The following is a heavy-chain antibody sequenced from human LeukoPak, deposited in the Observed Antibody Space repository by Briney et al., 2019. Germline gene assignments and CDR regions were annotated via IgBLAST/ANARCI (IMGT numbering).Heavy chain of an antibody. CDR2: TYYNSKWYH. Sequence: SQTLSLTCAISGDSVSSSSAAWNWIRQSPLRGLEWLGRTYYNSKWYHEFAVSVKSRILINADTSKNQFSLHLDSVTPEDTAVYYCARGFFRTGFHYWGQGTLVTVSS. CDR1: GDSVSSSSAA. D-gene: IGHD1-14*01. J-gene: IGHJ4*02. CDR3: ARGFFRTGFHY. V-gene: IGHV6-1*01.